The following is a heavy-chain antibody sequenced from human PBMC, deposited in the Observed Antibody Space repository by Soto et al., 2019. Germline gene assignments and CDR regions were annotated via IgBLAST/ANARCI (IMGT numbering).Heavy chain of an antibody. CDR3: AKGTSGQFPRGDCFDY. J-gene: IGHJ4*02. CDR1: GLTFSSYA. Sequence: EVQVLESGGGLVQPGGSLRLSCAASGLTFSSYAMSWVRQAPGKGLEWVSGISGSGTGTYYADSAKGRFIISRDNSKNTLSLQMTSLGPEDTAVYYCAKGTSGQFPRGDCFDYWGQGTLVTVAS. V-gene: IGHV3-23*01. D-gene: IGHD3-16*01. CDR2: ISGSGTGT.